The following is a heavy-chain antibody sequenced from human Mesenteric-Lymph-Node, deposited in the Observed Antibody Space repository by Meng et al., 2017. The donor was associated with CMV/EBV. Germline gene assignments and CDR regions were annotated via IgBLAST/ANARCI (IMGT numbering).Heavy chain of an antibody. V-gene: IGHV4-61*01. Sequence: SETLSLTCNVSGDSVSSDTFYWSWIRQPPGKGLEWIGYIYYSGSTNYNPSLKSRVNMSLDTSKNQFSLKLTSVTAADTAVYYCARDSYHYGSSTYNWFDPWGQGILVTVSS. CDR3: ARDSYHYGSSTYNWFDP. CDR1: GDSVSSDTFY. D-gene: IGHD3-10*01. J-gene: IGHJ5*02. CDR2: IYYSGST.